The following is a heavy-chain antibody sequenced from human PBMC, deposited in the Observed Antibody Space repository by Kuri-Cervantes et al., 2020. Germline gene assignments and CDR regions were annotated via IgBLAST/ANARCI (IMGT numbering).Heavy chain of an antibody. CDR3: AKNPLAAGGWFDP. CDR1: GFTFDDYA. J-gene: IGHJ5*02. V-gene: IGHV3-9*01. D-gene: IGHD6-13*01. CDR2: ISWNSGSI. Sequence: GGSLRLSCAASGFTFDDYAMHWVRQAPGKGLEWVSGISWNSGSIGYADSVKGRFTISRDNAKNSLYLQMTSLRAEDTALYYCAKNPLAAGGWFDPWGQGTLVTVSS.